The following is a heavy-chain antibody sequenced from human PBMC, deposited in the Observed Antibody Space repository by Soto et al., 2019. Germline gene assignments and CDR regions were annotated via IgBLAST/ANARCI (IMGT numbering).Heavy chain of an antibody. CDR3: ARVRRYYYYAMDV. CDR1: GGSISDSDYY. V-gene: IGHV4-30-4*01. CDR2: MFYSGSP. Sequence: QVQLQESGPRLVKPSQTLSLTCTVSGGSISDSDYYWGWIRQPPGKGLEWIGYMFYSGSPYSNPSLKSRVTISVDTPKNQFSLKLTSVTAADTAVYYCARVRRYYYYAMDVWGQGTTVTVSS. J-gene: IGHJ6*02.